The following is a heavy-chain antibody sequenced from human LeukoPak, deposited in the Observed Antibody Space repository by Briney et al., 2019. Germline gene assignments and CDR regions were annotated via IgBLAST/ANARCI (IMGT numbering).Heavy chain of an antibody. V-gene: IGHV3-30*18. CDR2: MSFDGSNI. CDR3: AKVTPGSTARKSGLDY. J-gene: IGHJ4*02. CDR1: GFSFSSYG. Sequence: GGSLRLSCAPSGFSFSSYGMHWVRQTPGKGLEWVAVMSFDGSNIYYGDSVKGRFTISRDNSKNTLYLQMNSLRVEDTALYYCAKVTPGSTARKSGLDYWGQGTLVTVSS. D-gene: IGHD2-21*02.